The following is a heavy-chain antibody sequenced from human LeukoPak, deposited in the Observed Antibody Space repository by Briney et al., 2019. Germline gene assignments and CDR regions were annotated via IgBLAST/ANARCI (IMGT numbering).Heavy chain of an antibody. D-gene: IGHD2-15*01. CDR2: LYIGGTT. J-gene: IGHJ1*01. Sequence: GGSLRLSCAASGFTVSSNYMSWVRQAPGKGLEWVSVLYIGGTTYYGDSVKGRFTISRDNSKNTVYLQMNSLRLEDTAVYYCASTFPYCSEDNCALGGQGTLVTVSS. V-gene: IGHV3-53*05. CDR1: GFTVSSNY. CDR3: ASTFPYCSEDNCAL.